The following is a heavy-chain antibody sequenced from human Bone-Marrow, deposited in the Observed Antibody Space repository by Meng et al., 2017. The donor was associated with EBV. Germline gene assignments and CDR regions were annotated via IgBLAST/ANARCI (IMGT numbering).Heavy chain of an antibody. V-gene: IGHV3-53*01. CDR2: IYTGGST. D-gene: IGHD5-12*01. Sequence: EVQLVACGGCLLHPGGSLRLFCAASGFTVSTNYMSWVRQAPVKGLERVSVIYTGGSTYYADSVKARSTISRDNSKNTLYLQMNSLRAEDTAVYYCARDINGYENDYWGQGTLVTVSS. J-gene: IGHJ4*02. CDR3: ARDINGYENDY. CDR1: GFTVSTNY.